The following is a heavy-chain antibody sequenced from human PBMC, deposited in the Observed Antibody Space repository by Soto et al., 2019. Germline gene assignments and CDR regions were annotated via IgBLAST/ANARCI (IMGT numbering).Heavy chain of an antibody. CDR3: AKEYGSTWIDH. CDR2: MSYDGTKE. CDR1: GFTFSTYG. Sequence: LRLSCAASGFTFSTYGMHWVRQAPGKGLEWVAAMSYDGTKEYYVDSVKGRFTISRDNSRNTLFLQLNSLRDEDTAVYYCAKEYGSTWIDHWGQGTLVNVYS. J-gene: IGHJ4*02. V-gene: IGHV3-30*18. D-gene: IGHD6-13*01.